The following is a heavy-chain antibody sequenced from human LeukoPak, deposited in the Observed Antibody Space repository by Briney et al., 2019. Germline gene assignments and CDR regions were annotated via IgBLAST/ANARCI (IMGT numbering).Heavy chain of an antibody. J-gene: IGHJ4*02. CDR1: GYSFSSYW. V-gene: IGHV5-51*01. CDR2: IYSRDSRT. D-gene: IGHD2-2*01. Sequence: GESLKISCKGSGYSFSSYWIAWVRQMPGKGLEWMGVIYSRDSRTTYSPSFQDQVTISADKSISTAYLQWTSLKASDTAMYYCARHLSDITSSPNYWGPGTLVTVSS. CDR3: ARHLSDITSSPNY.